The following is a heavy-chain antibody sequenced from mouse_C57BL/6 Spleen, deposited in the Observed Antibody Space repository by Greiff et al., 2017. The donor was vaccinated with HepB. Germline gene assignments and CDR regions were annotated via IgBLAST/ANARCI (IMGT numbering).Heavy chain of an antibody. Sequence: QVQLQQPGAELVRPGSSVKLSCKASGYTFTSYWMHWVKQRPIQGLEWIGNIDTSDSDTHYNQKFKDKATLTVDKSSSTAYMQLSSLTSEDSAVYYCARSSTVPFAYWGQGTLVTVSA. CDR2: IDTSDSDT. CDR1: GYTFTSYW. J-gene: IGHJ3*01. D-gene: IGHD4-1*02. CDR3: ARSSTVPFAY. V-gene: IGHV1-52*01.